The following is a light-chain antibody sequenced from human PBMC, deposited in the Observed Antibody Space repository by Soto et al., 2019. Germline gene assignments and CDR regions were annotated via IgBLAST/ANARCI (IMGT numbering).Light chain of an antibody. CDR3: SSYAGSNFVV. V-gene: IGLV2-8*01. CDR2: EVS. Sequence: QSALTQPPSASGSPGQSVTISCTGTSSDVGGYNYVSWYQQHPDKAPKRMIYEVSKRPSGVPDRFSGSKSGNTASLTVSGLQAEDEADYYCSSYAGSNFVVFGGGTQLTVL. J-gene: IGLJ2*01. CDR1: SSDVGGYNY.